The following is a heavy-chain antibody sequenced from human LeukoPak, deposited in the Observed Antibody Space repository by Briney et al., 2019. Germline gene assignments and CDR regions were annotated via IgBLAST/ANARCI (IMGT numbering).Heavy chain of an antibody. CDR2: ISSSGSYI. CDR3: ARGSTAGTSGY. J-gene: IGHJ4*02. V-gene: IGHV3-21*01. Sequence: GGSLRLSCAASGFTFSSYSMNWVRQAPGKGLEWVSSISSSGSYIYYADSVKGRFTISRDNAKNSLYLQMNSLRAEDTAVYYCARGSTAGTSGYWGQGTLVTVSS. CDR1: GFTFSSYS. D-gene: IGHD6-19*01.